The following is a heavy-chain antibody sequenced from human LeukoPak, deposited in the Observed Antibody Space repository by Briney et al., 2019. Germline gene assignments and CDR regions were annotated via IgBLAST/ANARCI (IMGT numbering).Heavy chain of an antibody. CDR1: GYTLTNYD. J-gene: IGHJ5*02. CDR2: MKPKSGET. D-gene: IGHD4-23*01. CDR3: ARDYGGNSGWFDP. Sequence: ASVKVSCKASGYTLTNYDINWVRQATGQGLEWMGWMKPKSGETGYAEKFQGRATMARDTSINTAYMELSSLTSEDTAVYYCARDYGGNSGWFDPWGQGTLVTVSS. V-gene: IGHV1-8*01.